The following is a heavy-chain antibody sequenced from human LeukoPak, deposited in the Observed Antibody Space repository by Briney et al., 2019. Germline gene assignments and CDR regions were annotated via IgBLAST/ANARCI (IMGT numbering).Heavy chain of an antibody. Sequence: GGSLRLSCAASGFTFSSYAMSWVRQAPGKGREWVSAISGSGGSTYYADSVKGRFTISRDNSKNTLYLQMNSLRAEDTAVYYCANKKYYYDSSGYYSDYWGQGTLVTVSS. CDR2: ISGSGGST. V-gene: IGHV3-23*01. CDR3: ANKKYYYDSSGYYSDY. J-gene: IGHJ4*02. D-gene: IGHD3-22*01. CDR1: GFTFSSYA.